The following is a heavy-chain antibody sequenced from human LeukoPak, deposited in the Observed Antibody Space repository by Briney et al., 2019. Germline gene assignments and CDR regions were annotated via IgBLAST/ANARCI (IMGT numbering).Heavy chain of an antibody. Sequence: SETLSLTCAVSGYSISSGYHWGWIRPSPGKGLEWIGSINHSGSTYYNPSLKGRVTISLDTSKNQFSLKLSSVTAADTAVYYCARGPGGSSGWYFDYWGQGTLVTVSS. D-gene: IGHD6-19*01. V-gene: IGHV4-38-2*01. CDR1: GYSISSGYH. CDR3: ARGPGGSSGWYFDY. J-gene: IGHJ4*02. CDR2: INHSGST.